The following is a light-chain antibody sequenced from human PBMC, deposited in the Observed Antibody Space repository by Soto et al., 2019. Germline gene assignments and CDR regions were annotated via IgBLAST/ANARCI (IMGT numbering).Light chain of an antibody. Sequence: DIQMTQSPSTLSASVGDRVTITCRASQSISSWLAWYQQKPGKAPNLLIYDVSNLESGVPSRFSGSGSGTEFTLTISSLQADDFATYYCQQYTSYSPWTFGQGTKVEIK. J-gene: IGKJ1*01. V-gene: IGKV1-5*01. CDR2: DVS. CDR1: QSISSW. CDR3: QQYTSYSPWT.